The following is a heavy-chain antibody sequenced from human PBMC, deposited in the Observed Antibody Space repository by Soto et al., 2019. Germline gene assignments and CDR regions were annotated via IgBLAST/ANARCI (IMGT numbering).Heavy chain of an antibody. CDR3: ARDSTQYYYDTSGYSDY. D-gene: IGHD3-22*01. V-gene: IGHV1-2*02. J-gene: IGHJ4*02. CDR1: GYTFTDHY. Sequence: ASVKVSCKTSGYTFTDHYMHWVRQAPGQGLEWMGWINPNSGDTNYAQNFQGRVTMTRDTSISTAYMELSRLRSDDTAVYYCARDSTQYYYDTSGYSDYWGLGTLVTVS. CDR2: INPNSGDT.